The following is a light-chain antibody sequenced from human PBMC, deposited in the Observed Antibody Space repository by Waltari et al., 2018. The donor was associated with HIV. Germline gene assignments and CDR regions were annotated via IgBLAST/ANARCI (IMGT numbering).Light chain of an antibody. CDR2: EFS. J-gene: IGLJ2*01. V-gene: IGLV2-14*01. Sequence: QSALTQPASVSGSPGQSISISCTGTSSDVGGYNAVSWYQQNPAKAPKLVILEFSNRPSGVFNRVSGSNSGNRSSLPIAGLQAEDEAYYYCSSYTRSDTVVFGGGTKVTVL. CDR3: SSYTRSDTVV. CDR1: SSDVGGYNA.